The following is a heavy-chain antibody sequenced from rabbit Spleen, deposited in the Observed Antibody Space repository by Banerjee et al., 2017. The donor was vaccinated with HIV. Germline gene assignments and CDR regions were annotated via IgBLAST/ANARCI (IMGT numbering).Heavy chain of an antibody. CDR2: IYSGSRGNT. Sequence: ESGGGLVKPGASLTLTCTASGFSFNNSYYMYYMCWVRQAPGKGLEWIACIYSGSRGNTYYANWAKGRFTITRSTSLATVTLQLNSLTAADTATYFCARDAGTSFSTYGMDLGGPGTLVTGS. D-gene: IGHD8-1*01. CDR1: GFSFNNSYYMYY. J-gene: IGHJ6*01. V-gene: IGHV1S40*01. CDR3: ARDAGTSFSTYGMDL.